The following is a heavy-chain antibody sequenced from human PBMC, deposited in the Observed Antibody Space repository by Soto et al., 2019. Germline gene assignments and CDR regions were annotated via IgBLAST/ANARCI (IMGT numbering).Heavy chain of an antibody. CDR3: ARESVPGIAAAVGYYGMDV. Sequence: GGSLRLSCAASGFTFSRHWMHWVRQVAGEGLVWVSRINTDGSETSYADSVKGRFTVSRDNAKNSLYLQMNSLRAEDTAVYYCARESVPGIAAAVGYYGMDVWGQGTTVTVSS. CDR2: INTDGSET. D-gene: IGHD6-13*01. J-gene: IGHJ6*02. V-gene: IGHV3-74*01. CDR1: GFTFSRHW.